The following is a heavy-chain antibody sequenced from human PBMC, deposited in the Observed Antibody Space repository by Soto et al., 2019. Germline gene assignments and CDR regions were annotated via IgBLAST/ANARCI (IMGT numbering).Heavy chain of an antibody. J-gene: IGHJ4*02. CDR3: VRKGYCSAGSCYAFDY. CDR1: GFTFSSYA. Sequence: PGGSLRLSCAASGFTFSSYAMHWVRQAPGKGLEWVSAISSSGGGTYYADSVKGRFSISRDNSKNTLYLQMNTLRAEDTAVYFCVRKGYCSAGSCYAFDYWGQGTLVTVSS. D-gene: IGHD2-15*01. V-gene: IGHV3-23*01. CDR2: ISSSGGGT.